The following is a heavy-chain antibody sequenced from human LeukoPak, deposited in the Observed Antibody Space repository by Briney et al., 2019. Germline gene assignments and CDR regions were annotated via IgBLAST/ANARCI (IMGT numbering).Heavy chain of an antibody. CDR2: IYYSGST. V-gene: IGHV4-39*07. Sequence: SETLSLTCTVSGGSISSSSYYWGWIRQPPGKGLEWIGSIYYSGSTYYNPSLKSRVTISVDTFKNQFSLKLSSVTAADTAVYYCALYGYCSSTSCRAPRLNWFDPWGQGTLVTVSS. CDR3: ALYGYCSSTSCRAPRLNWFDP. J-gene: IGHJ5*02. CDR1: GGSISSSSYY. D-gene: IGHD2-2*01.